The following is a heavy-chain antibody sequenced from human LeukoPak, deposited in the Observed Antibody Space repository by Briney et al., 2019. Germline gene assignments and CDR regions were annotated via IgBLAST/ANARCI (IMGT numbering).Heavy chain of an antibody. V-gene: IGHV4-31*03. CDR2: IYYSGST. D-gene: IGHD3-9*01. CDR3: ARDLTN. J-gene: IGHJ4*02. Sequence: SQTLSLTCTVSGGSINSGGYYWSWVRPPPGKGLEWIGYIYYSGSTYYTPSLKTRVPISIDTSEPQFSLDLSSVTAADTAVYYCARDLTNWGQGTLVTVSS. CDR1: GGSINSGGYY.